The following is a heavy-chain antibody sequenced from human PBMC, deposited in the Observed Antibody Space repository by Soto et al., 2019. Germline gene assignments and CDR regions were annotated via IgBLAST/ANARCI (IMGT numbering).Heavy chain of an antibody. CDR2: INHSGST. J-gene: IGHJ4*02. CDR1: GGYFSGYY. Sequence: SETLSLTCAVYGGYFSGYYWTWIRQPPGTGLEWIGEINHSGSTNYNPSLKSRVTISVDTSKNQFSLKLTSVTAADTAVYYCARDKITGFFDYWGQGTLVTVSS. CDR3: ARDKITGFFDY. V-gene: IGHV4-34*01. D-gene: IGHD2-8*02.